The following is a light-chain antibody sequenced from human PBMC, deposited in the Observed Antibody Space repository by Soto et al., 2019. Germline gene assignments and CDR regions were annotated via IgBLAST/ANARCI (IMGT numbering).Light chain of an antibody. J-gene: IGKJ4*01. CDR3: QQRYSWPLT. V-gene: IGKV3-11*01. CDR1: QSIASH. CDR2: DAS. Sequence: EIVLTQSPATLSLSPGEGATLSCRASQSIASHLAWYQQKPGQAPRLLIYDASKRATGIPARFSGSGSGTDVTLTISSLEPEDFANYYCQQRYSWPLTFGGGTKVEIK.